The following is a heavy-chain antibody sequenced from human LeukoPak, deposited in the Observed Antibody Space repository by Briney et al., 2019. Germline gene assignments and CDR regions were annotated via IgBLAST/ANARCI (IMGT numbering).Heavy chain of an antibody. CDR2: IIPIFGTA. D-gene: IGHD2-21*02. Sequence: SVKVSCKASGGTFSSYAISWVRQAPGQGLESMGGIIPIFGTANYAQKFQGRVTITADESTSTAYSELSSLRSEDTAVYYCARGVSGIGVVTPDDALDIWGQGTMVTVSS. CDR3: ARGVSGIGVVTPDDALDI. V-gene: IGHV1-69*13. J-gene: IGHJ3*02. CDR1: GGTFSSYA.